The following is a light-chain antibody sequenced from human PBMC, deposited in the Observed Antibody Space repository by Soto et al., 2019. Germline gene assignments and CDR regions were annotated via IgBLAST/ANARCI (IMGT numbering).Light chain of an antibody. J-gene: IGLJ2*01. V-gene: IGLV8-61*01. CDR1: SGSVSTSYY. Sequence: QTVVTQEPSFSVSPGGTVTLTCGLSSGSVSTSYYPSWYQQTPGHAPRTLIYNTNTRSSGVPDRFSGSILGNKAALTITGAQADDESDYYCVLYMGSGISVFGGGTKLTVL. CDR2: NTN. CDR3: VLYMGSGISV.